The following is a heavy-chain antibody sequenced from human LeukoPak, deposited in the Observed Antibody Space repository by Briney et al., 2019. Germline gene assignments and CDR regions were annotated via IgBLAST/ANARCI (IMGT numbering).Heavy chain of an antibody. V-gene: IGHV4-39*07. CDR2: IYYSGST. Sequence: SETLSLTCTVSGGSISSSSYYWGWIRQPPGKGLEWIGSIYYSGSTYYNPSLKSRVTISVDTSKNQFSLKLSSVTAADTAVYYCARLGGYSGYDLTTNWFDPWGQGTLVTVSS. CDR3: ARLGGYSGYDLTTNWFDP. CDR1: GGSISSSSYY. D-gene: IGHD5-12*01. J-gene: IGHJ5*02.